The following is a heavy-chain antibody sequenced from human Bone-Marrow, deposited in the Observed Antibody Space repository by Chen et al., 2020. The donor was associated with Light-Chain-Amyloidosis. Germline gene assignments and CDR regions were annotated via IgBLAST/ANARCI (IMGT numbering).Heavy chain of an antibody. J-gene: IGHJ4*02. CDR3: ARNGHYSIDS. CDR1: GGSFSAYY. CDR2: VTHTGST. D-gene: IGHD2-15*01. Sequence: QVQLQQWGAGLLKPSETLSLTCAVYGGSFSAYYWSWVLQPPGKGLEWIGEVTHTGSTSYNPSVGSRVTMSLDISKNQFSLKLTSVTAADTAVYYCARNGHYSIDSWGQGTLVTVSS. V-gene: IGHV4-34*01.